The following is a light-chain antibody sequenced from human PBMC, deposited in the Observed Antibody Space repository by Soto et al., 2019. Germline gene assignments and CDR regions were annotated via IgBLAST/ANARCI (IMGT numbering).Light chain of an antibody. J-gene: IGKJ1*01. CDR2: GAS. Sequence: ENVLTQSPGTLSLSPGERATLSCRASQSVSSSYLAWYQQKPGQAPRLLIYGASSRATGIPDRFSGSGSGTDFTLTVSRLEPEDFAVYYCQQRSNWPWTFGQGTMVDNK. CDR1: QSVSSSY. V-gene: IGKV3D-20*02. CDR3: QQRSNWPWT.